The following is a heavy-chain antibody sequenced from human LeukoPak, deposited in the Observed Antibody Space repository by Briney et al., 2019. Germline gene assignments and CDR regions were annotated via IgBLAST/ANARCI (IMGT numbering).Heavy chain of an antibody. J-gene: IGHJ6*02. CDR1: GYTFTSYA. CDR3: ARGSGYNHYYYYYGMDV. CDR2: INAGNGNT. V-gene: IGHV1-3*01. Sequence: ASVKVSCKASGYTFTSYAMHWVRQAPGQRLEWMGWINAGNGNTKYSQKFQGRVTMTRDTSTSTVYMELSSLRSEDTAVYYCARGSGYNHYYYYYGMDVWGQGTTVTVSS. D-gene: IGHD3-22*01.